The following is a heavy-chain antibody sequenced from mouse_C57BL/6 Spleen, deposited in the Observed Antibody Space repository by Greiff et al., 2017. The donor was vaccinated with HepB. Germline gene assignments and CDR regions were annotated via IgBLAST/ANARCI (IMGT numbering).Heavy chain of an antibody. Sequence: VQLVESGPELVKPGASVKISCKASGYAFSSSWMNWVKQRPGKGLEWIGRIYPGDGDTNYNGKFKGKATLTADKSSSTAYMQLSSLTSEDSAVYFCARTPPYGSSYNYAMDYWGQGTSVTVSS. V-gene: IGHV1-82*01. J-gene: IGHJ4*01. CDR2: IYPGDGDT. CDR1: GYAFSSSW. D-gene: IGHD1-1*01. CDR3: ARTPPYGSSYNYAMDY.